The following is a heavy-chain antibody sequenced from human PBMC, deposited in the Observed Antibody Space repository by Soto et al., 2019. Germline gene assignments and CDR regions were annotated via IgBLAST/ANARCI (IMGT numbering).Heavy chain of an antibody. CDR2: ISNSGGT. Sequence: SETLSLTCTVSGDSISSYYWSWVRQPPGQGLEWIGYISNSGGTNVNPSLKGRVTLSVDASMNQFSLRLSSVTAADTAVYFCSRVFGAYWYLDYWGRGTLVTVSS. CDR1: GDSISSYY. V-gene: IGHV4-59*01. J-gene: IGHJ4*02. D-gene: IGHD2-8*02. CDR3: SRVFGAYWYLDY.